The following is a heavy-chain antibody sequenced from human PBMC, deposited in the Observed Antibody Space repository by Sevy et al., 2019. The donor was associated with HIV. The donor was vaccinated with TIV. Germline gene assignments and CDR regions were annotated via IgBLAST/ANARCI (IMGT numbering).Heavy chain of an antibody. J-gene: IGHJ4*02. CDR3: ARRRGNYYDTSGYYFDDY. Sequence: GGSLRLSCAASGFTFSDYYMSWIRQAPGKGLEWVSYISSSGSTIYYGDSVKGRFTISRDNAKNSLYLQMNSLRAEDTAVYYCARRRGNYYDTSGYYFDDYWGQGTLVTVYS. V-gene: IGHV3-11*01. D-gene: IGHD3-22*01. CDR2: ISSSGSTI. CDR1: GFTFSDYY.